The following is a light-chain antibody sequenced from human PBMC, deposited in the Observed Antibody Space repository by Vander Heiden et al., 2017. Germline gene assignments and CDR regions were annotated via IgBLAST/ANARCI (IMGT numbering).Light chain of an antibody. Sequence: QSVPTHPPSVSCAPGQRVTISCTGSTSTIGAGYDVHWYQQLPGTAPKLLIYDNINRPSGVPDRFSGSKSGTSASLAITGLQAEDEADYYCQSYDSSLGGHVVFGGGTKLTVL. V-gene: IGLV1-40*01. CDR1: TSTIGAGYD. CDR3: QSYDSSLGGHVV. J-gene: IGLJ2*01. CDR2: DNI.